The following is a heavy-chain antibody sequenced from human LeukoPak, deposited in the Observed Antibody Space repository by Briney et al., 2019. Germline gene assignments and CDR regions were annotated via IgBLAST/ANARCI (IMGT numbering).Heavy chain of an antibody. D-gene: IGHD5-18*01. CDR3: ARGLRGYSYGRFDY. CDR2: IYTSGST. V-gene: IGHV4-4*09. CDR1: GGSISSYY. Sequence: SETLSLTCTVSGGSISSYYWSWIRQPPGKGLEWIGYIYTSGSTNYNPSLKSRVTISVDTSKNQFSLKLSSVTAADTAVYYCARGLRGYSYGRFDYWGQGTLVTVSS. J-gene: IGHJ4*02.